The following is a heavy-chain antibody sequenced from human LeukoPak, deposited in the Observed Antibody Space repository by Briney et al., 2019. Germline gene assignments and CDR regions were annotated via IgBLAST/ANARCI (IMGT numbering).Heavy chain of an antibody. V-gene: IGHV4-39*01. D-gene: IGHD2-15*01. CDR1: GGSTSSSSYY. CDR3: ARLCSGGSCYEEDYFDY. Sequence: SETLSLTCTVSGGSTSSSSYYWGWIRQPPGKGLEWIGSIYYSGSTYYNPSLKSRVTISVDTSKNQFSLKLSSVTAADTAVYYCARLCSGGSCYEEDYFDYWGQGTLVTVSS. J-gene: IGHJ4*02. CDR2: IYYSGST.